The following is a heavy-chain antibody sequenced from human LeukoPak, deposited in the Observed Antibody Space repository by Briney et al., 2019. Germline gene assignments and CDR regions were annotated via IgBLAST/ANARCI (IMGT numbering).Heavy chain of an antibody. D-gene: IGHD3-10*01. Sequence: GGSLRLSCAASGFTFSSYAMSWVRQAPGKGLEWVSAISGSGGSTYYADSVKGRFTISRDNSKNTLYLQMNSLRAEDTAVYYCAKNEVTMVRGVLPSFDHWGQGTLVTVSS. CDR2: ISGSGGST. J-gene: IGHJ4*02. CDR1: GFTFSSYA. V-gene: IGHV3-23*01. CDR3: AKNEVTMVRGVLPSFDH.